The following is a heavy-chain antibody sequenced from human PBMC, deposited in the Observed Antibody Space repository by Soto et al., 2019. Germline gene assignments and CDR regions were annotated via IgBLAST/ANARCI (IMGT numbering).Heavy chain of an antibody. CDR3: ARDASGTASFLAS. D-gene: IGHD1-1*01. Sequence: GGSLRLSCEASGFMFGTSGMHWVRQAPGKGLEWVSGIWLDGSERYYSDSVKGRFTISRDNSKNTLFLQMNSLRVEDTAVYFCARDASGTASFLASWGQGTLVTVSS. CDR1: GFMFGTSG. CDR2: IWLDGSER. V-gene: IGHV3-33*01. J-gene: IGHJ5*01.